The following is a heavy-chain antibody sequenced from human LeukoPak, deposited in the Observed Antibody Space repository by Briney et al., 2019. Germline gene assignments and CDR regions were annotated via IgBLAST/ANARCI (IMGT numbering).Heavy chain of an antibody. Sequence: GGSLRLSCEASGFVFGHSWMSWVRQAPGKGLEWVANINLDGSEINYLGSLTGRLTISRDNAKDSLYLQMNGLRAEDTAVYFCVRDRGYSTFDYWGQGTLVAVSS. CDR1: GFVFGHSW. CDR2: INLDGSEI. CDR3: VRDRGYSTFDY. D-gene: IGHD3-22*01. V-gene: IGHV3-7*03. J-gene: IGHJ4*02.